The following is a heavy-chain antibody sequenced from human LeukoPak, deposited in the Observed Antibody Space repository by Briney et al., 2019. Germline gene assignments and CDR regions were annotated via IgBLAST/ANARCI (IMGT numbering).Heavy chain of an antibody. Sequence: ASVKVSCKSSGYTFTSYGISWVRHAPGQGLELKGLISAYNGNTNYAQKLQGRVTMTTDISTSTAYMELRSLRSDDTAVYYCAMFGFSSTVYYYMDVWVKGTAVTVSS. CDR1: GYTFTSYG. CDR2: ISAYNGNT. J-gene: IGHJ6*03. CDR3: AMFGFSSTVYYYMDV. V-gene: IGHV1-18*01. D-gene: IGHD3-16*01.